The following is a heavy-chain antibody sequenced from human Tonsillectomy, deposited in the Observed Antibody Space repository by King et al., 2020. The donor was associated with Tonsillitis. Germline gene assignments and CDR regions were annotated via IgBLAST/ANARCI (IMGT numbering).Heavy chain of an antibody. CDR1: GGSISSNY. CDR2: IYTSGST. D-gene: IGHD2-15*01. V-gene: IGHV4-4*07. Sequence: QLQESGPGLVKPSETLSLTCTVSGGSISSNYLTWIRQPAGKGLEWIGRIYTSGSTNYNPSLKSRVPLSVDTSKNHFSLKLSSVTAADTSVYYCAREVVVVVGATYYYFYMDVWGKGTTVTVSS. J-gene: IGHJ6*03. CDR3: AREVVVVVGATYYYFYMDV.